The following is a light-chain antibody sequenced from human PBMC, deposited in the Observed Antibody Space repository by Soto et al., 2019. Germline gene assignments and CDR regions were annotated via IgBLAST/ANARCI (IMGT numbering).Light chain of an antibody. CDR1: QSLSSTS. V-gene: IGKV3-20*01. Sequence: EIVLTQSPGTLSLSPGERAALSCRASQSLSSTSLAWYQQKPGHGPRLLIYGASRRATGIPDRFSASESGTDFTLTISRLEPEDFAMYYCQQFQSSLRTFGQGTKVDIK. CDR3: QQFQSSLRT. J-gene: IGKJ1*01. CDR2: GAS.